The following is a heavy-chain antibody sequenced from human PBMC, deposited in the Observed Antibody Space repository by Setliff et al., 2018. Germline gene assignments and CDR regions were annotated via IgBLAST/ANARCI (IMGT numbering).Heavy chain of an antibody. CDR3: ARGYSYGYGSGYYFDY. D-gene: IGHD5-18*01. V-gene: IGHV1-69*13. J-gene: IGHJ4*02. CDR1: GGTFSSYA. Sequence: VASVKVSCKASGGTFSSYAISWVRQAPGQVLEWMGGIIPIFGTANYAQKFQGRVTITADESTSTAYMELSSLRSEDTAVYYCARGYSYGYGSGYYFDYWGQGTLVTVSS. CDR2: IIPIFGTA.